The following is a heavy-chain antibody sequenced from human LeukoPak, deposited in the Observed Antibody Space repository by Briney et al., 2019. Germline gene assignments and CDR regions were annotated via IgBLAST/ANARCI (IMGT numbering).Heavy chain of an antibody. CDR3: ARASQWLAFDY. D-gene: IGHD6-19*01. CDR1: GYTFTNYY. J-gene: IGHJ4*02. Sequence: ASVKVSCKASGYTFTNYYMHWVRQAPGQGLEWIGLINPTGTGTNYAQKFRGRVTMTRDTSTTTVYMELSSLRSEDTAVYFCARASQWLAFDYWGQGTLVTVSS. V-gene: IGHV1-46*01. CDR2: INPTGTGT.